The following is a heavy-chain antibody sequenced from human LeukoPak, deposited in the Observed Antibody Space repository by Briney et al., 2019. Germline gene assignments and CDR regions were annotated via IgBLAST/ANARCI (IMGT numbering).Heavy chain of an antibody. D-gene: IGHD6-19*01. Sequence: ASVKVSCKASGDTFSSYYMHWVRQAPGQGLEWMGIITPSGDSTNYAQKFQGRVTMTRDTSTSTVYMELSSLRSEDTAVYYCASQYSSGWYDYWGQGTLVTVSS. CDR3: ASQYSSGWYDY. V-gene: IGHV1-46*01. CDR1: GDTFSSYY. J-gene: IGHJ4*02. CDR2: ITPSGDST.